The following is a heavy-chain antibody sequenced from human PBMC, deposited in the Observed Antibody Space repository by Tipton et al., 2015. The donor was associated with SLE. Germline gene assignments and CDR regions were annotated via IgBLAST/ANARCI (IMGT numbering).Heavy chain of an antibody. Sequence: LSLTCTVSGGSISSYYWSWFRQAPGKGLEWVGLIRGKAYGGTTQYAASVKGRFTISRDDSLSIAYLQMSSLKTEDTAVYYCTRPQCTSTSCYFWFDPWGQGTLVTVSS. CDR3: TRPQCTSTSCYFWFDP. CDR1: GGSISSYY. CDR2: IRGKAYGGTT. D-gene: IGHD2-2*01. J-gene: IGHJ5*02. V-gene: IGHV3-49*03.